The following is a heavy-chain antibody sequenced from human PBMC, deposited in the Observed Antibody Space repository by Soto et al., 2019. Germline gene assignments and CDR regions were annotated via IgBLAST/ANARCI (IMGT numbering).Heavy chain of an antibody. Sequence: GSLRLSCVASGFTFSSFAMGWVRQSPGTGLEWVAGVDGSGYDTSFGASVKGRFTISRDNSENTLFLHMTNLRAEDTARYYCAKEIMAAAYATTSAFDLWGPGTVVTVSS. V-gene: IGHV3-23*01. CDR3: AKEIMAAAYATTSAFDL. CDR1: GFTFSSFA. J-gene: IGHJ4*02. CDR2: VDGSGYDT. D-gene: IGHD5-12*01.